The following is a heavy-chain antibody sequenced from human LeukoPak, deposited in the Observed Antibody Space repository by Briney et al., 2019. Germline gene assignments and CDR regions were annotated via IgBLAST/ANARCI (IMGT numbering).Heavy chain of an antibody. J-gene: IGHJ4*02. CDR1: GFTFSNYA. CDR3: VKRDGYSYDY. V-gene: IGHV3-64D*06. Sequence: GGSLRLSCAAPGFTFSNYAMQWVRQAPGKGLEYVSAISSTGGGRYYADSVKGRFTISRDNSKNTLYLQMSSLRPEDTSVYHCVKRDGYSYDYWGQGTLVSVSS. D-gene: IGHD5-24*01. CDR2: ISSTGGGR.